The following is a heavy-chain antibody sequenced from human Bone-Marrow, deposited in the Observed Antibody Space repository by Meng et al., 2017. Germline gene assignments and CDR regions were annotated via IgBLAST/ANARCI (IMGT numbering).Heavy chain of an antibody. D-gene: IGHD1-26*01. CDR1: GDSVSSTMAA. J-gene: IGHJ4*02. CDR2: THYRSKWYN. V-gene: IGHV6-1*01. CDR3: ARVGAQLFDY. Sequence: VKLQQSGPGLVKPYQTLSLTFAISGDSVSSTMAAWNWVRQSPSRGLEWLGRTHYRSKWYNDYAVSVKSRITINPDTSKNQFSLQLNSVTPEDTAVYYCARVGAQLFDYWGQGTLVTVSS.